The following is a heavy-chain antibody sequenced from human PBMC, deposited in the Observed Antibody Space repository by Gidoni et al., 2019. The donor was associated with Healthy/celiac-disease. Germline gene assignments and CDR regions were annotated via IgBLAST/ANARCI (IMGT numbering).Heavy chain of an antibody. CDR3: ARQADSSSWYYFDY. J-gene: IGHJ4*02. CDR1: GGSISSSSYY. Sequence: QLQLQESGPGLVKPSETLSLTCTVSGGSISSSSYYWGWIRQPPGKGLEWIGSIYYSGSTYYNPSLKSRVTISVDTSKNQFSLKLSSVTAADTAVYYCARQADSSSWYYFDYWGQGTLVTVSS. D-gene: IGHD6-13*01. V-gene: IGHV4-39*01. CDR2: IYYSGST.